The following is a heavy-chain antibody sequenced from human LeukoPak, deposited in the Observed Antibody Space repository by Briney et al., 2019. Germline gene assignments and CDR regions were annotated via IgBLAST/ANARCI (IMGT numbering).Heavy chain of an antibody. D-gene: IGHD5-12*01. CDR1: GFTFDDYA. Sequence: GGSLRLSCAASGFTFDDYAMHWVRQAPGKGLEWVSGISWNSGSIGYADSVKGRFTISRDNAKNSLYLQMNSLRAEDTALYYCAKDRGSGHDHYYYGMDVWGQGTTVTVSS. CDR3: AKDRGSGHDHYYYGMDV. CDR2: ISWNSGSI. V-gene: IGHV3-9*01. J-gene: IGHJ6*02.